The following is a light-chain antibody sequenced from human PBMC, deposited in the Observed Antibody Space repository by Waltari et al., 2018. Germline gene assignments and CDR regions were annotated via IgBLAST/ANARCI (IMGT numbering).Light chain of an antibody. CDR1: QDIGND. CDR3: LRHNTYPWT. Sequence: DIEMTQSPSSLSASVGDRVTITCRASQDIGNDLGWYQQRPGRAPTRLIYSASSLQSGVPSRFSGSGSGTEFTLTISSLQPEDFATYYCLRHNTYPWTFGQGTKVEVK. J-gene: IGKJ1*01. V-gene: IGKV1-17*01. CDR2: SAS.